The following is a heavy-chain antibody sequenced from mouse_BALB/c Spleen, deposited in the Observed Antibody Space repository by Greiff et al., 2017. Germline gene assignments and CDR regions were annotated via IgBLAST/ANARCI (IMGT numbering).Heavy chain of an antibody. CDR2: IYPGDGDT. CDR3: AREGYDGYYNYAMDY. J-gene: IGHJ4*01. CDR1: GYAFSRSW. Sequence: QVHVKQSGPELVKPGASAMISCKASGYAFSRSWMNWVTQRPGQGLEWIGRIYPGDGDTNYNGKYKDKATLTADKSTSTAYMQLSSLTSVDSAVYFCAREGYDGYYNYAMDYWGQGTSVTVSS. V-gene: IGHV1-82*01. D-gene: IGHD2-3*01.